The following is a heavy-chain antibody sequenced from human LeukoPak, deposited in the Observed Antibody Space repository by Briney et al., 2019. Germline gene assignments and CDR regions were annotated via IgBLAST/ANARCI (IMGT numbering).Heavy chain of an antibody. CDR3: ARGYGSPFTFDY. V-gene: IGHV1-46*03. CDR1: GYSFTSYY. CDR2: INPSGGST. D-gene: IGHD1-1*01. Sequence: GASVKVSCKASGYSFTSYYMHWVRQAPGQGLEWMGVINPSGGSTTYAQKFQDRVTMTRDTSTTTVYMELSSLRSEDTAVYYCARGYGSPFTFDYWGQGTLVTVSS. J-gene: IGHJ4*02.